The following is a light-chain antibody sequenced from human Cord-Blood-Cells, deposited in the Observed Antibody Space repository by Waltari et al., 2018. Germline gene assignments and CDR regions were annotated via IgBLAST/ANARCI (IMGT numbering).Light chain of an antibody. CDR3: QQYGSSPNT. V-gene: IGKV3-20*01. CDR1: PGVSSSY. CDR2: GAY. J-gene: IGKJ2*01. Sequence: ENVLTQSPGTLSLSPGERATLSCRASPGVSSSYLAWYEQKPGQAPRSLIYGAYSRATGIPDRFSGMESGMDFTLTISRLEPEDCAVYYCQQYGSSPNTFGQGTKLENK.